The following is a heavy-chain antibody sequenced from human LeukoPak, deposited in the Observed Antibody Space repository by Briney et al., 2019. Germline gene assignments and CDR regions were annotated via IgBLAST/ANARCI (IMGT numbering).Heavy chain of an antibody. CDR1: GGSISSYY. Sequence: PSETLCLTCTVSGGSISSYYWSWIRQPPGRGLEWIGYIYYSGSTNYNPSLKSRVTISVDTSKNQFSLKLSSVTAADTAVYYCARERGSGYYYDSSGYYYVFDYWGQGTLVTVSS. V-gene: IGHV4-59*01. J-gene: IGHJ4*02. D-gene: IGHD3-22*01. CDR3: ARERGSGYYYDSSGYYYVFDY. CDR2: IYYSGST.